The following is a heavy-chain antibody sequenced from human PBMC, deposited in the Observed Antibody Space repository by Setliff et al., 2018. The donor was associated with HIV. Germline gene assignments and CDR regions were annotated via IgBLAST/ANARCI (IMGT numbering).Heavy chain of an antibody. CDR1: GGSISTYY. V-gene: IGHV4-4*07. Sequence: SETLSLTCTVSGGSISTYYWSWIRQPAGKGLEWIGRVSTRGRTKYNPSLKSRVTMSLDTSKNEFSLKLSSVTAADTAVYYCARGQYCCGGSCYSHSDNWFDPWGQGTLVTVSS. CDR2: VSTRGRT. D-gene: IGHD2-15*01. CDR3: ARGQYCCGGSCYSHSDNWFDP. J-gene: IGHJ5*02.